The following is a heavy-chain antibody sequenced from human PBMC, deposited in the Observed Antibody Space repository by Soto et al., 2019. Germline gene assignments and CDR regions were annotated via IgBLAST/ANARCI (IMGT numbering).Heavy chain of an antibody. CDR2: IYHTGTT. D-gene: IGHD3-10*01. Sequence: SETLSLTCAVSAGSISTTNWYVWVRQPPGMGLEWIGEIYHTGTTTYNPSLKSRVTMSVDTSKNQFSLRLSFVTAADTAVYYCATSSGSDYGLDVWGPGATVTVSS. CDR3: ATSSGSDYGLDV. J-gene: IGHJ6*02. V-gene: IGHV4-4*02. CDR1: AGSISTTNW.